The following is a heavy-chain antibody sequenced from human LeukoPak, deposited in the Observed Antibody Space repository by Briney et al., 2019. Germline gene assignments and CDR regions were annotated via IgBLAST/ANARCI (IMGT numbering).Heavy chain of an antibody. CDR3: ARVYGLFDY. Sequence: GGSLRLSCAASGFTFSSYAMHWVRQAPGKGLEWVAVISYDGSNKYYADSVKGRFTISRDNSKNTLYLQMNSLRAEDTAVYYCARVYGLFDYWGQGTLVTVSS. CDR1: GFTFSSYA. CDR2: ISYDGSNK. D-gene: IGHD2/OR15-2a*01. J-gene: IGHJ4*02. V-gene: IGHV3-30-3*01.